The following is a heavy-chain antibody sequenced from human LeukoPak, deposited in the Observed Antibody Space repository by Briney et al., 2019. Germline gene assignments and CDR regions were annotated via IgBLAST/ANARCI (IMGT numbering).Heavy chain of an antibody. CDR3: ARQRGSWYIDY. J-gene: IGHJ4*02. Sequence: NPSETLSLTCTVSGGSISSGDYYWSWIRQPPGKGLEWIGYIYYSGSTYYNPSLKSRVTISLDTSKNQFSLKLSSVTAADTAVYYCARQRGSWYIDYWGQGTLVTVSS. CDR2: IYYSGST. D-gene: IGHD6-13*01. CDR1: GGSISSGDYY. V-gene: IGHV4-30-4*01.